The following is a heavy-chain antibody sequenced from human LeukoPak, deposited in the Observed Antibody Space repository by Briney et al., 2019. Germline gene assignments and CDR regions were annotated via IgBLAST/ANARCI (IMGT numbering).Heavy chain of an antibody. CDR2: INPNSGGT. V-gene: IGHV1-2*02. CDR3: ARLGRIVGDTSYYYGMDV. CDR1: GYTFTGYY. Sequence: ASVKVSCKASGYTFTGYYMHWVRQAPGQGLEWMGWINPNSGGTNYAQKFQGRVTMTRDTSISTAYMELSRLRSDDTAVYYCARLGRIVGDTSYYYGMDVWGQGTTVTVSS. J-gene: IGHJ6*02. D-gene: IGHD1-26*01.